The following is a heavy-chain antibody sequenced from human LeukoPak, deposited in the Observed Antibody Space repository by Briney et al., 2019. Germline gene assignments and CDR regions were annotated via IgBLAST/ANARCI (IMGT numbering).Heavy chain of an antibody. V-gene: IGHV4-59*08. CDR3: ARHGSPGVVPAAARYGMDV. J-gene: IGHJ6*02. CDR2: IYYSGST. Sequence: SETLSLTCTVSGGSISSYYWSWIRQPPGEGLEWIGYIYYSGSTNYNPSLKSRVTISVDTSKNQFPLKLSSVTAADTAVYYCARHGSPGVVPAAARYGMDVWGQGTTVTVSS. D-gene: IGHD2-2*01. CDR1: GGSISSYY.